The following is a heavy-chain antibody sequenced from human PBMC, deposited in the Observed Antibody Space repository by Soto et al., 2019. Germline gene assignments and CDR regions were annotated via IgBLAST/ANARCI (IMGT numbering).Heavy chain of an antibody. J-gene: IGHJ6*02. D-gene: IGHD4-4*01. V-gene: IGHV4-59*01. CDR2: VFYTWRA. CDR1: GGSLARYY. CDR3: ARDGDGRMTTNPYYYNGMDV. Sequence: PSGTLSLTCTVSGGSLARYYWSWIRQPPGKGLEWIGYVFYTWRANYTASLKSRVSISLDTSNYQSSLKLSSVTAADTAVYYCARDGDGRMTTNPYYYNGMDVWGPGTTATASS.